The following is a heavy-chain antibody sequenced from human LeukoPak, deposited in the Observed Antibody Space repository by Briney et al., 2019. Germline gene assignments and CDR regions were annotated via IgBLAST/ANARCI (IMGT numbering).Heavy chain of an antibody. CDR1: GGSFSGYY. J-gene: IGHJ4*02. CDR2: INISGST. CDR3: ARGERCCSTSCPKGVDY. Sequence: AETLSLICAVYGGSFSGYYWSWLRQAPGKGLEWVGEINISGSTNYNLALKRRSTISGDTSKNQFPLKLNSVIAADTAVYYCARGERCCSTSCPKGVDYWGQGTLVTVSS. V-gene: IGHV4-34*01. D-gene: IGHD2-2*01.